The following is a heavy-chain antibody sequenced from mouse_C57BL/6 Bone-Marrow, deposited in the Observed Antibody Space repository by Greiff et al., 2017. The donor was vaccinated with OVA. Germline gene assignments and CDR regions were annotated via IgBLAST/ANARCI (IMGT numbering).Heavy chain of an antibody. V-gene: IGHV1-81*01. D-gene: IGHD1-1*01. CDR2: IYPRSGNT. CDR3: ARYPYYYGSSYLDY. Sequence: VQLQQSGAELARPGASVKLSCKASGYTFTSYGISWVKQRTGQGLEWIGEIYPRSGNTYYNEKFKGKATMTADKSSSTAYMELRSLTSEDSAVYFCARYPYYYGSSYLDYWGQGTTLTVSS. CDR1: GYTFTSYG. J-gene: IGHJ2*01.